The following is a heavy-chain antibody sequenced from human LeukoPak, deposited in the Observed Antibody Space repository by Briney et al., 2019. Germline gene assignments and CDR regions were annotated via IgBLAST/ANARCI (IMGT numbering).Heavy chain of an antibody. J-gene: IGHJ4*02. CDR1: GGSISSGSYY. D-gene: IGHD3-3*01. V-gene: IGHV4-61*02. Sequence: SETLSLTCTVSGGSISSGSYYWSWIRQPAGKGLEWIGRIYNSGSTNYNPSLKSRVTISVDTSKNQFSLKLSSVTAADTAVYYCAREGRGDFWSGYLSGGTSYYFDYWGQGTLVTVSS. CDR2: IYNSGST. CDR3: AREGRGDFWSGYLSGGTSYYFDY.